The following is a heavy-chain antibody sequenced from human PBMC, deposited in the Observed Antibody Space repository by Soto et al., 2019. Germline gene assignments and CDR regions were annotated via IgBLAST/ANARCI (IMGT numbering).Heavy chain of an antibody. Sequence: QVQLMQSGAEVKKPGASVKVSCKASGDTFTDYYIHWVRQAPGQGPEWMGTVNPSGGHTTYAQHFLGRVTMTRDTSTSTLYMELTSLTSDDTAIYYCARGGHVVVATAALDYWGQGTLVTVSS. CDR2: VNPSGGHT. D-gene: IGHD2-21*02. CDR1: GDTFTDYY. V-gene: IGHV1-46*01. J-gene: IGHJ4*02. CDR3: ARGGHVVVATAALDY.